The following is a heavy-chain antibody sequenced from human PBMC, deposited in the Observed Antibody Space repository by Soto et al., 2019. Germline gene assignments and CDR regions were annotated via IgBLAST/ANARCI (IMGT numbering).Heavy chain of an antibody. Sequence: SETLSLTSTVSGGSIISYYWSWIRQPPGKGLEWIGYIYYSGSTNYNPSLRSRVTISVDTSRNQFSLNLTSVTAADTAVYYCARKVCGSTSCPRSGSLDPWGQGTLVTVSS. CDR1: GGSIISYY. V-gene: IGHV4-59*01. J-gene: IGHJ5*02. CDR3: ARKVCGSTSCPRSGSLDP. CDR2: IYYSGST. D-gene: IGHD2-2*01.